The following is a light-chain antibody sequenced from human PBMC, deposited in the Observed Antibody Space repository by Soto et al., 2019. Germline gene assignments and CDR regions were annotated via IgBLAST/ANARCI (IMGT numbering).Light chain of an antibody. Sequence: IGVTQSAATLYFSAGERATLSFRASQSVSSYLAWYQQKPGQAPRLLIYDASSRATGIPDRFSGSGSGTDFTLTISRMEPEDFAVYYCQQYGSSPVPFGQGTRLENK. J-gene: IGKJ5*01. V-gene: IGKV3-20*01. CDR3: QQYGSSPVP. CDR2: DAS. CDR1: QSVSSY.